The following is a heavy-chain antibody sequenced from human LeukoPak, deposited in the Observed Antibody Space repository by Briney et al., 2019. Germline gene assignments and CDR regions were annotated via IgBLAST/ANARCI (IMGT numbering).Heavy chain of an antibody. CDR2: ISAYNGNT. V-gene: IGHV1-18*01. Sequence: GASVKVSCKASGYTFTSYGISWVRQAPGQGLEWMGWISAYNGNTNYAQKLQGRVTMTTDTSTSTAYMELRSLRSDDTAVYYCARDRGYYDSSGPFDYWGQGTLVTVSP. CDR3: ARDRGYYDSSGPFDY. D-gene: IGHD3-22*01. J-gene: IGHJ4*02. CDR1: GYTFTSYG.